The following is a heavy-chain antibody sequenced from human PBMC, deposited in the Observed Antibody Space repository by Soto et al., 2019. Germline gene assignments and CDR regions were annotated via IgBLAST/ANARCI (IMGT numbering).Heavy chain of an antibody. CDR1: GFTFGHYV. D-gene: IGHD3-3*01. CDR3: ARVHRVYDFWSAAIDN. Sequence: QVQLVESGGGVVQPGRSLRLSCTASGFTFGHYVIHWFRQAPGKGLEWVAVMSFDGSKKYYADSVKGRFTISRDNSKNTLFLEMNSLTVEDTAVFYCARVHRVYDFWSAAIDNRGQGTLVTVSS. V-gene: IGHV3-30-3*01. J-gene: IGHJ4*02. CDR2: MSFDGSKK.